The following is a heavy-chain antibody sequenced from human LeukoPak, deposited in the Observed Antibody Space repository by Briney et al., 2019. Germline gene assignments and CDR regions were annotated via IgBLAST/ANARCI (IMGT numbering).Heavy chain of an antibody. J-gene: IGHJ6*03. V-gene: IGHV3-7*01. CDR3: ARAGDFWRTGNYYYYYMDV. CDR2: IKQDGSEK. CDR1: GFTFSSYW. Sequence: PGGSLRLSCAASGFTFSSYWMSWVRQAPGKGLEWVANIKQDGSEKYYVDSVKGRFTISRDNAKNSLYLQMNSLRAEDTAVYYCARAGDFWRTGNYYYYYMDVWGKGTTVTVSS. D-gene: IGHD3-3*01.